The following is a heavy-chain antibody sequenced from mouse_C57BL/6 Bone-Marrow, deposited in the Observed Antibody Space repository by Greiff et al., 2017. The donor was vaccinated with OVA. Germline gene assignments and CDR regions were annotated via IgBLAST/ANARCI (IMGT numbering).Heavy chain of an antibody. Sequence: EVKLQESGAELVRPGASVKLSCTASGFNIKDDYMHWVKQRPEQGLEWIGWIDPENGDTEYASKFQGKATITADTSSNTAYLQLSSLTSGDTAVYYCTFMVTTEFAYWGQGTLVTVSA. CDR3: TFMVTTEFAY. CDR1: GFNIKDDY. D-gene: IGHD2-2*01. J-gene: IGHJ3*01. CDR2: IDPENGDT. V-gene: IGHV14-4*01.